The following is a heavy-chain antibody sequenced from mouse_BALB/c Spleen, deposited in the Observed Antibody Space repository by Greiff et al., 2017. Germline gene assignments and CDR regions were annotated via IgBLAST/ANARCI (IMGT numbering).Heavy chain of an antibody. D-gene: IGHD2-12*01. Sequence: VQLQESGPGLVAPSQSLSITCTASGFSLTSYGVHWVRQPPGKGLEWLGVIWAGGSTTYNSALMSRLSISKDNSKSQVFLKMNRLQTDDTAMYYCARDNDEGAMDYWGQGTSVTVSS. CDR2: IWAGGST. CDR3: ARDNDEGAMDY. J-gene: IGHJ4*01. CDR1: GFSLTSYG. V-gene: IGHV2-9*02.